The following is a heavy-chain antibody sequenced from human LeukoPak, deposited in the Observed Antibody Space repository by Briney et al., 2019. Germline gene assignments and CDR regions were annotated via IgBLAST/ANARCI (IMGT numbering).Heavy chain of an antibody. V-gene: IGHV3-53*01. Sequence: PGGSLRLSCAASGFTVSTSFMTWVRQAPGKGLEWVSVVYSGGNTYVADSVKGRFTMSRDNSRNTIYLQMNSLRVEDTAVYYCARTMATVFPYFDYWGQGTLVTVSS. J-gene: IGHJ4*02. D-gene: IGHD5-24*01. CDR1: GFTVSTSF. CDR2: VYSGGNT. CDR3: ARTMATVFPYFDY.